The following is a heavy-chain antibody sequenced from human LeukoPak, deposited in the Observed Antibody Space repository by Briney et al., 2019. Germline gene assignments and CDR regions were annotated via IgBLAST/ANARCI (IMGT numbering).Heavy chain of an antibody. Sequence: GGSLRLSCAASGFTFSSYAMSWVRQAPGKGLEWVSGITGSGGSTYHADSVKGRFTISRDSSQNTLFLQMSSLRAEDSAIFYCAKGSASGRPYYFDSWGQGILVTVSS. CDR2: ITGSGGST. CDR3: AKGSASGRPYYFDS. CDR1: GFTFSSYA. D-gene: IGHD2-15*01. V-gene: IGHV3-23*01. J-gene: IGHJ4*02.